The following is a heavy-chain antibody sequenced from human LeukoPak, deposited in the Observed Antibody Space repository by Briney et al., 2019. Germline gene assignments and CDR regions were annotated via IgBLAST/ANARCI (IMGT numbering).Heavy chain of an antibody. D-gene: IGHD4-11*01. CDR3: ARALSNYVDYHYYYYMDV. CDR1: GFTFEDYG. Sequence: GGSLRLSCAASGFTFEDYGMSWVRQAPGKGLEWVSGINWNGVSTSYVDSVKGRFTISRDNAKNSLYLQMNSLRAEDTVLYYCARALSNYVDYHYYYYMDVWGKGTTVPVSS. CDR2: INWNGVST. J-gene: IGHJ6*03. V-gene: IGHV3-20*04.